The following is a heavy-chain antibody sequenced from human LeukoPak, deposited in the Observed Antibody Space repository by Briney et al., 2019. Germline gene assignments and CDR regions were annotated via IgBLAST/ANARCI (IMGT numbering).Heavy chain of an antibody. CDR2: VYTSGST. Sequence: SETLSPTCTVSGGSISTFYWSWIRQPAGKGLEWIGRVYTSGSTNYNPSLKSRVTMSVDTSKNQFSLKLSSVTAADTAVYYCASLYGSGSYRPYYYYYMDVWGKGTTVTISS. D-gene: IGHD3-10*01. CDR1: GGSISTFY. CDR3: ASLYGSGSYRPYYYYYMDV. V-gene: IGHV4-4*07. J-gene: IGHJ6*03.